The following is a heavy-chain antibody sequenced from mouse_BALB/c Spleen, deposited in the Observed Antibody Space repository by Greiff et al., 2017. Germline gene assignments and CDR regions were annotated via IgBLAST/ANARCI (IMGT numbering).Heavy chain of an antibody. CDR3: TRSKYEFAY. CDR1: GYTFTDYD. CDR2: IDPETGGT. D-gene: IGHD2-10*02. J-gene: IGHJ3*01. Sequence: VQLQQSGAELVRPGASVTLSCKASGYTFTDYDMHWVKQTPVHGLEWIGAIDPETGGTAYNQKFKGKATLTADKSSSTAYMELRSLTSEDSAVYYCTRSKYEFAYWGQGTLVTVSA. V-gene: IGHV1-15*01.